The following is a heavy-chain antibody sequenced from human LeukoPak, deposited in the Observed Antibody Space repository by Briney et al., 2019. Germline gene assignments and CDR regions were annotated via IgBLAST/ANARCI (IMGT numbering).Heavy chain of an antibody. J-gene: IGHJ4*02. V-gene: IGHV4-39*07. CDR2: IYDSGST. D-gene: IGHD6-19*01. CDR3: ATLGAVAGTVDY. CDR1: GGSIRSSYYY. Sequence: PSETLSLTCTVSGGSIRSSYYYWGWIRQPPGKGLEWIGSIYDSGSTYYNPSLKSRVTISVDTSKNQFSLKLSSVTAADTAVYYCATLGAVAGTVDYWGQGTLVTVSS.